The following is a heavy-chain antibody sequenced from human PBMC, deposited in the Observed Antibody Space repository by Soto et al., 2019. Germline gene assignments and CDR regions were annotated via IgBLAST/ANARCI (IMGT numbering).Heavy chain of an antibody. Sequence: QVQLVESGGGVVQPGRSLRLSCAASGFTFSSYGMHWVRQAPGKGLEWVAVIWYDGSNKYYADSVKGRFTISRDNAKNTLYLQMNSLRAEDTAVYYCARDPDSSGYYQTGAFDIWGQGTMVTVSS. CDR2: IWYDGSNK. J-gene: IGHJ3*02. CDR3: ARDPDSSGYYQTGAFDI. D-gene: IGHD3-22*01. V-gene: IGHV3-33*01. CDR1: GFTFSSYG.